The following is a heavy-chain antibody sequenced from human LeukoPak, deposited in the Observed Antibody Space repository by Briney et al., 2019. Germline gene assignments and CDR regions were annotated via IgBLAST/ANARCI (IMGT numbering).Heavy chain of an antibody. CDR1: GFTFSHYW. J-gene: IGHJ3*01. CDR2: LNQDGSIQ. V-gene: IGHV3-7*01. D-gene: IGHD2-8*01. Sequence: GGSLRLSCVASGFTFSHYWMTWYRQAPGKGLEWVANLNQDGSIQAYGDSVRGRFTISRDNAKNSVYIQMNSLRVEDTAMYFCARDHNVADVWGRGAKVTVSS. CDR3: ARDHNVADV.